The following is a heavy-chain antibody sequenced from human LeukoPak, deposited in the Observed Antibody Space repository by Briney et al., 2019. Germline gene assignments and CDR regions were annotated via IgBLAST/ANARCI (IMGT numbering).Heavy chain of an antibody. V-gene: IGHV4-34*01. CDR1: GGSFSGYY. D-gene: IGHD3-16*01. CDR3: ARGKSTHYDYVWGSFSINWFDP. CDR2: INHSGST. Sequence: SETLSLTCAVYGGSFSGYYWSWLRQPPGKGLEWIGEINHSGSTNYNPSLKSRVTISVDTSKNQFSLKLSSVTAADTAVYYCARGKSTHYDYVWGSFSINWFDPWGQGTLVTVSS. J-gene: IGHJ5*02.